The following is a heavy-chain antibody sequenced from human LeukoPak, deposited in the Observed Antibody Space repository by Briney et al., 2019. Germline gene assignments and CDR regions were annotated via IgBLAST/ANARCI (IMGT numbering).Heavy chain of an antibody. Sequence: SETLSLTCTVPFGSISSYYWNWIRQSPEKGLEWIGYVHHSGSSYYNPSLKSRITMSVDTSKSQFSLRLSSVTAADTAVYYCARDSSSWYDDYWGQGTLVTVSS. CDR1: FGSISSYY. CDR2: VHHSGSS. J-gene: IGHJ4*02. CDR3: ARDSSSWYDDY. D-gene: IGHD6-13*01. V-gene: IGHV4-59*01.